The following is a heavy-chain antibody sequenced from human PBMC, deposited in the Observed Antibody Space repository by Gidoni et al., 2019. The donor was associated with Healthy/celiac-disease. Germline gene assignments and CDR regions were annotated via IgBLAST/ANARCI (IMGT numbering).Heavy chain of an antibody. V-gene: IGHV4-34*01. D-gene: IGHD2-15*01. CDR1: GGSFSGYY. CDR2: INHSGST. J-gene: IGHJ5*02. CDR3: ARVGCSGGSCYFKGNWFDP. Sequence: QVQLQQWGAGLLKPSETLSLTCAVYGGSFSGYYWSWIRQPPGKGLEWIGEINHSGSTNYNPSLKRRVTISVDTSKSQFSLKLSSVTAADTAVYYCARVGCSGGSCYFKGNWFDPWGQGTLVTVSS.